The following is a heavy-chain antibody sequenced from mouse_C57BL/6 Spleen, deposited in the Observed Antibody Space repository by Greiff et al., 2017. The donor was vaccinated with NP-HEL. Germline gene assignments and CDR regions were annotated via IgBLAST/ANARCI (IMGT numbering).Heavy chain of an antibody. CDR2: IDPSDSET. D-gene: IGHD1-1*01. V-gene: IGHV1-52*01. CDR1: GYTFTSYW. J-gene: IGHJ1*03. Sequence: QVQLQQPGAELVRPGSSVKLSCKASGYTFTSYWMHWVKQRPIQGLEWIGNIDPSDSETHYNQKFKDKATLTVDKSSSTAYMQLSSLTSEYSAVYYCARSDYGSSYWYFDVWGTGTTVTVSS. CDR3: ARSDYGSSYWYFDV.